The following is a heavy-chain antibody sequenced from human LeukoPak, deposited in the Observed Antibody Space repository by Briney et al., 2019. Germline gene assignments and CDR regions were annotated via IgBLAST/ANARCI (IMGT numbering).Heavy chain of an antibody. Sequence: ASVKVSCKASGYTFTSYGISWVRRAPGQGLEWMGWISAYNGNTNYAQKLQGRVTMTTDTSTSTAYMELRSLRSDDTAVYYCARYYYGSGSYPIDPWGQGTLVTVSS. D-gene: IGHD3-10*01. V-gene: IGHV1-18*01. CDR1: GYTFTSYG. CDR3: ARYYYGSGSYPIDP. CDR2: ISAYNGNT. J-gene: IGHJ5*02.